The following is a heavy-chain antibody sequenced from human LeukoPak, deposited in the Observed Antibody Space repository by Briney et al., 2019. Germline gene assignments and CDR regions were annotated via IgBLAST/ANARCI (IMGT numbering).Heavy chain of an antibody. J-gene: IGHJ4*02. V-gene: IGHV3-20*04. CDR2: INWNGGST. CDR3: ARGYFYDSSVGY. Sequence: GGSLRLSCAASGFTFDDYGMSWVRQAPGKGLEWVSGINWNGGSTGYADSVKGRFTISRDNSKNTVYLQMNNLRAEDTAVYYCARGYFYDSSVGYWGQGTLVTVSS. D-gene: IGHD3-22*01. CDR1: GFTFDDYG.